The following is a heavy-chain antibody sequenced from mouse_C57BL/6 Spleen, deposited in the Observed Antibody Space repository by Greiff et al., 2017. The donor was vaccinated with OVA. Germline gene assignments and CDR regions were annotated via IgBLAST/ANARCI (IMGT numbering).Heavy chain of an antibody. CDR3: ARSYGSSYYFDY. CDR2: IYPGSGNT. Sequence: VKLVESGAELVRPGASVKLSCKASGYTFTDYYINWVKQRPGQGLEWIARIYPGSGNTYYNEKFKGKATLTAEKSSSTAYMQLSSLTSEDSAVYFCARSYGSSYYFDYWGQGTTLTVSS. CDR1: GYTFTDYY. D-gene: IGHD1-1*01. J-gene: IGHJ2*01. V-gene: IGHV1-76*01.